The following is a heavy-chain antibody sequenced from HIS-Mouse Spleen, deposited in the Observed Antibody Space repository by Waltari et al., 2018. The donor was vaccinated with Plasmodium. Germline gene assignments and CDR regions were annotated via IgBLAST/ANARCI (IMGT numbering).Heavy chain of an antibody. CDR3: ARGSAGDAFDI. CDR2: LSGYHGNT. CDR1: GYTFTSYG. J-gene: IGHJ3*02. D-gene: IGHD6-19*01. Sequence: QVQLVQSGAEVKKPGASVKVSCKASGYTFTSYGISWVRQAPGQGLEWMEWLSGYHGNTTVAQKLQGKVTMTADTSTRIDYMELRSLRSDDTTVYCCARGSAGDAFDIWGQGTMVTVSS. V-gene: IGHV1-18*01.